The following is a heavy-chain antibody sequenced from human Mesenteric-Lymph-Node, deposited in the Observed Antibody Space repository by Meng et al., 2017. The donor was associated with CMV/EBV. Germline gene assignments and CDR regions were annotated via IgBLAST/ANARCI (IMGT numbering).Heavy chain of an antibody. Sequence: ESLKISCAASGFTFSSYSMNWVRQAPGKGLEWVSSISSSSSYIYYADSVKGRFTISRDNAKNSLYLQMNSLRAEDTAVYYCARRTKQSPAAGPEFDYWGQGTLVTVSS. CDR3: ARRTKQSPAAGPEFDY. D-gene: IGHD6-13*01. CDR1: GFTFSSYS. J-gene: IGHJ4*02. V-gene: IGHV3-21*01. CDR2: ISSSSSYI.